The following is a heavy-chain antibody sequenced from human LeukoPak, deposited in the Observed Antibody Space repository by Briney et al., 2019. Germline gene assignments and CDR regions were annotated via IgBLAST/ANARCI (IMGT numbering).Heavy chain of an antibody. CDR1: GFTFSSYG. D-gene: IGHD1-26*01. CDR2: ISYDGSNK. Sequence: GGSLRLSCAASGFTFSSYGMHWVRQAPGKGLEWVAVISYDGSNKYYADSVKGRFTISRDNSKNTLYLQMNSLRAEDTAVYYCARGRWESIVGATDLGYWGQGTLVTVSS. CDR3: ARGRWESIVGATDLGY. J-gene: IGHJ4*02. V-gene: IGHV3-30*03.